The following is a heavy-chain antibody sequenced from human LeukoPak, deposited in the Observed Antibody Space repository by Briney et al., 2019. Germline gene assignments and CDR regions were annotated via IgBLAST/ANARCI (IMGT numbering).Heavy chain of an antibody. CDR1: GGTFSSYV. J-gene: IGHJ4*02. V-gene: IGHV1-69*05. Sequence: GASVKLSCTASGGTFSSYVISWVRQAPGQGLEWMGGIIPIFGTANYAQKFQGRVTITTDESTSTAYMELSSLRSEDTAVYYCARGCSGGSCPLDYWGQGTLVTVSS. CDR2: IIPIFGTA. CDR3: ARGCSGGSCPLDY. D-gene: IGHD2-15*01.